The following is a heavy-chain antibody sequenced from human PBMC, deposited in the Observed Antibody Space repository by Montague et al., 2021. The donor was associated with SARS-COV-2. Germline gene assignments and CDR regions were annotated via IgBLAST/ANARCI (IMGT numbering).Heavy chain of an antibody. CDR1: GGSISSYY. Sequence: SETLSLTCTVSGGSISSYYWSWIRQPPGKGLGWIGDIYYSGSTXXXPSXXXRVTISVDTSKNQFSLKLSSVTAADTAVYYCARIPHTPGRWLLGSRGASIPQSFWFDPWGQGTLVTVSS. V-gene: IGHV4-59*01. J-gene: IGHJ5*02. CDR2: IYYSGST. D-gene: IGHD5-24*01. CDR3: ARIPHTPGRWLLGSRGASIPQSFWFDP.